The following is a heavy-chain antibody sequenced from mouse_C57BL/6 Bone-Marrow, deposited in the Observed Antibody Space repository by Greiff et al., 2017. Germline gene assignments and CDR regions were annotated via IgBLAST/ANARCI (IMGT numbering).Heavy chain of an antibody. CDR1: GYTFTSYT. J-gene: IGHJ2*01. CDR3: ERTTTVAPYYFDY. D-gene: IGHD1-1*01. CDR2: INPSSGYT. Sequence: QVQLQQSGADLARPGASVTMSCKASGYTFTSYTMHWVKQRPGQGLEWIGYINPSSGYTKYNQKFKDKATLTADKSSSTAYMQLSSLTTEDAAVYYCERTTTVAPYYFDYWGQGTTLTVSS. V-gene: IGHV1-4*01.